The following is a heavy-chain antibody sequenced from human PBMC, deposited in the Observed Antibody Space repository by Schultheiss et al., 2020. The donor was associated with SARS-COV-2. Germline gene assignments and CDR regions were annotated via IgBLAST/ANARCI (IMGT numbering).Heavy chain of an antibody. CDR2: IYHSGST. D-gene: IGHD6-19*01. CDR3: ARHPSSGLDY. V-gene: IGHV4-38-2*01. Sequence: SQTLSLTCAVSGYSISSGYYWGWIRQPPGKGLEWIGSIYHSGSTYYNPSLKSRVTISVDTSKNQFSLKLSSVTAADTAVYYCARHPSSGLDYWGQGTLVTVSS. J-gene: IGHJ4*02. CDR1: GYSISSGYY.